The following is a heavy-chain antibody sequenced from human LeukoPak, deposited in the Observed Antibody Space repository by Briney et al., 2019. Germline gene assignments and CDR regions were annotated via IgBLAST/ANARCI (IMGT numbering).Heavy chain of an antibody. J-gene: IGHJ4*02. D-gene: IGHD3-9*01. CDR1: GYSFTSYW. Sequence: GESLKISCKGSGYSFTSYWIGWVRQMPGKGLEWMGIIYPGDSDTRYSPSFQGQVTISADKSISTAYLQWSSLKASDTATYYCARHLPDYDILTGYYYYFDYWGQGTLVTVSS. CDR2: IYPGDSDT. CDR3: ARHLPDYDILTGYYYYFDY. V-gene: IGHV5-51*01.